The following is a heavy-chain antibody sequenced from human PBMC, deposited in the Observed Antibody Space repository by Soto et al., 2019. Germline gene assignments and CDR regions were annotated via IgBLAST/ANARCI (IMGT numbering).Heavy chain of an antibody. V-gene: IGHV1-18*04. Sequence: ASVKVSCKASGYTFTSYGISWVRQAPGQGLEWMGGISAYNGNTNYAQKFQGRVTITADASTSTAYMELSSLRSEDTAVYYCARDQIPLEWSTSFDYWGQGTLVTVS. J-gene: IGHJ4*02. CDR2: ISAYNGNT. D-gene: IGHD3-3*01. CDR3: ARDQIPLEWSTSFDY. CDR1: GYTFTSYG.